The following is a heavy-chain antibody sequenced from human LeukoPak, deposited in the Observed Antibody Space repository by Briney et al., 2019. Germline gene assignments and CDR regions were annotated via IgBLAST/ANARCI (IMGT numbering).Heavy chain of an antibody. CDR3: ARDQGLVAAAGTSAHYGMDV. CDR1: GFTFSSYW. Sequence: GGSLRLSCAASGFTFSSYWMSWVRQAPGKGLEWVANIKQDGSEKYYVDSVKGRFTISRDNAKNSLYLQMNSLRAEDTAVYYCARDQGLVAAAGTSAHYGMDVWGQGTTFTVSS. D-gene: IGHD6-13*01. V-gene: IGHV3-7*01. CDR2: IKQDGSEK. J-gene: IGHJ6*02.